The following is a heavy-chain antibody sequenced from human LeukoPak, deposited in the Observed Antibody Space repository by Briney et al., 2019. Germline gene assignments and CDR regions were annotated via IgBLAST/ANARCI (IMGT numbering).Heavy chain of an antibody. D-gene: IGHD3-22*01. V-gene: IGHV1-46*01. CDR1: GYTFTSYY. J-gene: IGHJ4*02. CDR3: ARPGDSSGYYSHYFDY. Sequence: ASVKVSCKASGYTFTSYYMHWVRQAPGQGLEWMGIINPSGGGTSYAQKFQGRVTMTRDMSTSTVYMELSSLRSEDTAVYYCARPGDSSGYYSHYFDYWGQGTLVTVSS. CDR2: INPSGGGT.